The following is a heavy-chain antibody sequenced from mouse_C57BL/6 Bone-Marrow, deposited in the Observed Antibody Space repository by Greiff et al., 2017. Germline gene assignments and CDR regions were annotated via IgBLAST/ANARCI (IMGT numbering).Heavy chain of an antibody. CDR1: GYTFTSYG. CDR2: IYPRSGNT. D-gene: IGHD1-1*01. J-gene: IGHJ1*03. Sequence: VQLVESGAELARPGASVKLSCKASGYTFTSYGISWVKQRTGQGLEWIGEIYPRSGNTYYNEKFKGKATLTADKSSSTAYMELRSLTSEDSAVYFCARWIYYYGSSPHWYFDVWGTGTTVTVSS. CDR3: ARWIYYYGSSPHWYFDV. V-gene: IGHV1-81*01.